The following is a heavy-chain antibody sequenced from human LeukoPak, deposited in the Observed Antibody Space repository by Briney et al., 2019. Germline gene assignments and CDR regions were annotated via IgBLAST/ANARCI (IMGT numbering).Heavy chain of an antibody. CDR3: AKSLFTSATGTGRAFHI. CDR1: EFTFSKFP. Sequence: GGSLRLSCAASEFTFSKFPMGWVRQAPGRGLEWVSAISASGDVTFHADSVRGRFTISRDNSKSTLFLQMNDLRVEDTAKFYCAKSLFTSATGTGRAFHIWGQRTMVSVSS. J-gene: IGHJ3*02. CDR2: ISASGDVT. D-gene: IGHD1-1*01. V-gene: IGHV3-23*01.